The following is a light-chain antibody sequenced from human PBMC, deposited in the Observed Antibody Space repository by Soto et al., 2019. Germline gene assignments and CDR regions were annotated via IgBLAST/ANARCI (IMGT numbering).Light chain of an antibody. J-gene: IGKJ4*01. CDR3: QHSYSTRAL. CDR1: QSISSY. Sequence: DIQMTQSPSSLSTSVGDRVTITCRASQSISSYLNWYQQKPGKAPNLLIYAASSLQSGVPSRISGSGSGTDFPLTISSXQHEDFANYYCQHSYSTRALFGGGTKVDIK. V-gene: IGKV1-39*01. CDR2: AAS.